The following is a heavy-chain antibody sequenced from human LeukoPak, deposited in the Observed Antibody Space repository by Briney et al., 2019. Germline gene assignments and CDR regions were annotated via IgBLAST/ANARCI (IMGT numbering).Heavy chain of an antibody. V-gene: IGHV3-23*01. CDR3: AKGQYVWGHMGY. CDR1: GFTFSSYA. D-gene: IGHD3-16*01. Sequence: PGGSLRLSCAASGFTFSSYAMSWVRQAPGKGLEWVSSISDSGRDTYYADSVRGRFTISRDNSKNTLYLQMNSLRAEDTAVYYCAKGQYVWGHMGYWGQGTLVTVSS. CDR2: ISDSGRDT. J-gene: IGHJ4*02.